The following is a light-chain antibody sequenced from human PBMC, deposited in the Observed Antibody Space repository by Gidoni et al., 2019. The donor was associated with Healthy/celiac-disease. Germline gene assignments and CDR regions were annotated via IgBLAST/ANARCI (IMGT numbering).Light chain of an antibody. V-gene: IGLV1-51*01. Sequence: SVFTQPPPVQAAPGQKVTISCSGCSSNIGNHYVSWYQQRPGTATKLLIYDNNKRPSGSPDRCSGATSGTSATLGITGLQTGDEADYYCGTWDSSLSAYVFGTVTKVTVL. CDR2: DNN. CDR1: SSNIGNHY. J-gene: IGLJ1*01. CDR3: GTWDSSLSAYV.